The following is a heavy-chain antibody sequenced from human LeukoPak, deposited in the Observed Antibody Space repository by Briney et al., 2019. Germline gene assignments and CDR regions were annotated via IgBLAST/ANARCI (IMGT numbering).Heavy chain of an antibody. J-gene: IGHJ4*02. D-gene: IGHD1-26*01. Sequence: GASVKVSCKASGGTFSSYAISWVRQTPGQGLEWMGGIIPIFGTANYAQKFQGRVTITADKSTSTAYMELSSLRSEDTAVYYCAGDQVGITRMALFDYWGQGTLVTVS. CDR2: IIPIFGTA. V-gene: IGHV1-69*06. CDR1: GGTFSSYA. CDR3: AGDQVGITRMALFDY.